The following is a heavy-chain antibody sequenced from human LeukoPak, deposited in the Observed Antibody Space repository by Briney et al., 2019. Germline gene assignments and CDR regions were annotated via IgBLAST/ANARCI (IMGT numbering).Heavy chain of an antibody. D-gene: IGHD3-16*02. J-gene: IGHJ2*01. CDR1: GFTFSSYS. V-gene: IGHV3-23*01. Sequence: GGSLRLSCAASGFTFSSYSMNWVRQAPEKGLEWVSTIHGGGDVTYYADSVKGRFTISRDNSRNTLYLQMNSLRAEDTAVYYCAKALSSSFYYFDLGGRGTLVTVSS. CDR3: AKALSSSFYYFDL. CDR2: IHGGGDVT.